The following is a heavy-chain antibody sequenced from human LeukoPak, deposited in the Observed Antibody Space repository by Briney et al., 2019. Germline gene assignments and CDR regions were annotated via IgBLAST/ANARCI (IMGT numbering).Heavy chain of an antibody. CDR3: AGGRYDILTGSNY. D-gene: IGHD3-9*01. CDR2: ITSSGSTI. J-gene: IGHJ4*02. V-gene: IGHV3-11*01. Sequence: PGGSLRFSCVASGFTFNDYYMSWIRQAPGKGLEWVSYITSSGSTIYYADSVKGRFTISRDNAKNSLYLQMNSLRAEDTAVYYCAGGRYDILTGSNYWGQGTLVNVSS. CDR1: GFTFNDYY.